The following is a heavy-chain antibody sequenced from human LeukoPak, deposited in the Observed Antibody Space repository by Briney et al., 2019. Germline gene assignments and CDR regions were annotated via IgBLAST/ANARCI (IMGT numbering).Heavy chain of an antibody. J-gene: IGHJ4*02. CDR3: ARALSV. Sequence: GGSLRLSCSASGFTFSSYGMHWVRKAPGKGLEWVANIKQDGSEKYYVGSVKGRFSISRDNAKNSVYLQMNSLRAEDTAVYYCARALSVWGQGTLVTVSS. CDR1: GFTFSSYG. V-gene: IGHV3-7*03. D-gene: IGHD3-3*01. CDR2: IKQDGSEK.